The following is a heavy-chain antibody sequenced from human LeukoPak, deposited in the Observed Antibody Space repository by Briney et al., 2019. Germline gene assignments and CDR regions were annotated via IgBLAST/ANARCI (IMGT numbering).Heavy chain of an antibody. D-gene: IGHD2-2*01. V-gene: IGHV3-30*18. CDR3: AKDHRGSRTSCDY. J-gene: IGHJ4*02. CDR2: ISYDGSNK. Sequence: GGSLRLSCAASGFTFSNYGMHWVRQAPGKGLEWVAVISYDGSNKYYADSVKGRFTISRDNSKNTLYLQMNSLRAEDTAVYYCAKDHRGSRTSCDYWGQGTLVTVSS. CDR1: GFTFSNYG.